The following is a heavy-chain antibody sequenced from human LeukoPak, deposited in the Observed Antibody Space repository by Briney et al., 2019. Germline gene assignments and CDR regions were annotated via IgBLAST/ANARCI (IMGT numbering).Heavy chain of an antibody. CDR1: GFTFSSYS. J-gene: IGHJ6*02. Sequence: NPGGSLRLSCAASGFTFSSYSMNWVRQAPGKGLEWVSSISSSSSYIYYADSVKGRFTISRDNAKNSLYLQMNSLRAEDTALYHCARARGQQQLAPYYYYGMDVWGQGTTVTVSS. CDR2: ISSSSSYI. CDR3: ARARGQQQLAPYYYYGMDV. D-gene: IGHD6-13*01. V-gene: IGHV3-21*04.